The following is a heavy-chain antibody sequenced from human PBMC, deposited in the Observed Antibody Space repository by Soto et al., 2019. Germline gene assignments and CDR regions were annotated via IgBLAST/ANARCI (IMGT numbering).Heavy chain of an antibody. J-gene: IGHJ6*03. CDR2: ISSSSSYI. CDR3: ARDLGLEMANEVYYYMDV. CDR1: GFTFSSYS. Sequence: GGSLRLSCAASGFTFSSYSMNWVRQAPGKGLEWVSSISSSSSYIYYADSVKGRFTISRDNAKNSLYLQMNSLRAEDTAVYDCARDLGLEMANEVYYYMDVWGKGTMVTVSS. D-gene: IGHD5-12*01. V-gene: IGHV3-21*01.